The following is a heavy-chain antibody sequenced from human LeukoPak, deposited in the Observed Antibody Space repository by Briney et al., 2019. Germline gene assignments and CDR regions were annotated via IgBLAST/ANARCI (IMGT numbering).Heavy chain of an antibody. J-gene: IGHJ4*02. V-gene: IGHV1-2*02. CDR2: INPNSGGT. CDR3: ARVRAAAGYFDY. CDR1: GYTFTGYY. D-gene: IGHD6-13*01. Sequence: GASVKVSCKASGYTFTGYYMHWVRQAPGQGLEWMGWINPNSGGTNYAQKFQGRVAMTRDTSISTAYMELSRLRSDDTAVYYCARVRAAAGYFDYWGQGTLVTVSS.